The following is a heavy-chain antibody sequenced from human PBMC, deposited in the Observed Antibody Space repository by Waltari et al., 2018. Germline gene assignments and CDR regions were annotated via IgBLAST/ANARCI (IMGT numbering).Heavy chain of an antibody. CDR3: ARAPSVAGMEVYYYGMDV. J-gene: IGHJ6*02. V-gene: IGHV1-69*09. D-gene: IGHD6-19*01. Sequence: QVQLVQSGAEVKKPGSSVKVSCKASGGTFSSYAISWVRQAPGQGLEWMGRISPILGIANYEQKFQGRVTSTADKSTSTAYMELSSLRSEDTAVYYCARAPSVAGMEVYYYGMDVWGQGTTVTVSS. CDR2: ISPILGIA. CDR1: GGTFSSYA.